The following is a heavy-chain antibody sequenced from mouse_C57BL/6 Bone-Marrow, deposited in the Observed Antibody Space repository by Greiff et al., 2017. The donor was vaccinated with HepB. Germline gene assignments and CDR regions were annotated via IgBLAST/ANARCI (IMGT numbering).Heavy chain of an antibody. CDR3: ARFGNTWFAY. CDR2: INPSSGYT. V-gene: IGHV1-4*01. CDR1: GYTFTSYT. Sequence: QVHVKQSGAELARPGASVKMSCKASGYTFTSYTMHWVKQRPGQGLEWIGYINPSSGYTKYNQKFKDKATLTADKSSSTAYMQLSSLTSEDSAVYYCARFGNTWFAYWGQGTLVTVSA. J-gene: IGHJ3*01. D-gene: IGHD2-1*01.